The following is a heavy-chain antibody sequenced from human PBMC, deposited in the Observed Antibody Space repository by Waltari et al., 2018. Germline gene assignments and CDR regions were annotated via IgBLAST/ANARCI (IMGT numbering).Heavy chain of an antibody. CDR3: ARLPAAGTYYYYYYMDV. D-gene: IGHD6-13*01. Sequence: QLQLQESGPGLVKPSETLSLTCTVSGGSISSSSYYWGWIRQPPGKGLEWIGSIYYSGTTYHNPSLKSRGTISVDTSKNQFSLKLSSVTAADTAVYYCARLPAAGTYYYYYYMDVWGKGTTVTVSS. V-gene: IGHV4-39*01. CDR1: GGSISSSSYY. J-gene: IGHJ6*03. CDR2: IYYSGTT.